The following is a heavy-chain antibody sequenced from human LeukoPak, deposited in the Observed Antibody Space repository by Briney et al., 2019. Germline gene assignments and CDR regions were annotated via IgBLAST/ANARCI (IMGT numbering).Heavy chain of an antibody. D-gene: IGHD2-8*01. CDR1: GFTFSSHW. J-gene: IGHJ4*02. Sequence: GGSLRLSCAASGFTFSSHWMHWVRQGPGKGLVWLSRINSGGSITNYADSVKGRLTISRDKANNTLYLEINSLTAEDTAVYFCASGYCPNGVCSHNMGYWGQGTLVTVSS. V-gene: IGHV3-74*01. CDR3: ASGYCPNGVCSHNMGY. CDR2: INSGGSIT.